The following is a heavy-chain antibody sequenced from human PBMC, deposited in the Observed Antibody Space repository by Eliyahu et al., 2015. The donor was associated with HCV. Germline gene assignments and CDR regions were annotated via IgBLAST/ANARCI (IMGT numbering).Heavy chain of an antibody. CDR3: AKLNLGYGGYDYCFDS. CDR1: GGSFXTGSSY. J-gene: IGHJ4*02. Sequence: QLQLQESCPGPMKPSETLSLTCTVXGGSFXTGSSYWGWIRQPPWXGLEWIGTIFHDGRTFYNPSLRSRITISEDTSRNQFSLRLSSVTAADTTVYYCAKLNLGYGGYDYCFDSWGQGTLVTVSS. V-gene: IGHV4-39*01. CDR2: IFHDGRT. D-gene: IGHD5-12*01.